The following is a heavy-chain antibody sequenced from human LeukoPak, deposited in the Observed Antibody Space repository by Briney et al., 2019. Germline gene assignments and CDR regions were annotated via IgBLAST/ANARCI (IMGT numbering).Heavy chain of an antibody. CDR2: IYYSGST. Sequence: TSETLSLTCTVSGGSIGSYYWSWIRQPPGKGLEWIGYIYYSGSTNYNPSLKSRVTISVDTSKNQFSLKLSSVTAADTAVYYCARDLGSSTPSGIWGKGTTVTVSS. D-gene: IGHD3-16*01. V-gene: IGHV4-59*12. CDR3: ARDLGSSTPSGI. CDR1: GGSIGSYY. J-gene: IGHJ6*04.